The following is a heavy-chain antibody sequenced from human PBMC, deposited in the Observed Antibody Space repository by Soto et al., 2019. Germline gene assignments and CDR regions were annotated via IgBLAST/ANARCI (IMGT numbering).Heavy chain of an antibody. D-gene: IGHD2-15*01. CDR3: ARDRCSGASCYSYDY. Sequence: QVQLVESGGGVVQPGRSLRLSCAASGFTFSSYNMHWVHQAPGKGLEWVAIILYDGSIKYYADSVKGRFTISRDNSKNTLYLQMNSLRAEDTAMYYCARDRCSGASCYSYDYWGQGTLVTVSS. J-gene: IGHJ4*02. CDR2: ILYDGSIK. V-gene: IGHV3-30-3*01. CDR1: GFTFSSYN.